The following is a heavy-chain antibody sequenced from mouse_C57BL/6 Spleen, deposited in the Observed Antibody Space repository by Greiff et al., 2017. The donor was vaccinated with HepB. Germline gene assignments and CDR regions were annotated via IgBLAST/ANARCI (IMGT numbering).Heavy chain of an antibody. D-gene: IGHD4-1*01. CDR3: ARLGSHWYFDV. V-gene: IGHV5-9*01. CDR2: ISGGGGNT. CDR1: GFTFSSYT. J-gene: IGHJ1*03. Sequence: EVNLVESGGGLVKPGGSLKLSCAASGFTFSSYTMSWVRQTPAKRLEWVATISGGGGNTYYPDSVKGRFTISRDNAKNTLYLQLSSLRSEDTALYYCARLGSHWYFDVWGTGTTVTVSS.